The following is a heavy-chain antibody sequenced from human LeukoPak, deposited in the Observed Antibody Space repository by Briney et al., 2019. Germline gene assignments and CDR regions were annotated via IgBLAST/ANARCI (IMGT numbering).Heavy chain of an antibody. D-gene: IGHD6-25*01. J-gene: IGHJ4*02. Sequence: GGSLRLSCAASGFAFNDFAMYWVRQAPGKGLDWVALIRRDGSHKYYADSIKGRFTISRDNSKNTLYLQMSSLRAEDTAVYYCAKSSIMFAAGRLGSIDFWGQGTLVTVSS. CDR2: IRRDGSHK. CDR3: AKSSIMFAAGRLGSIDF. V-gene: IGHV3-30*02. CDR1: GFAFNDFA.